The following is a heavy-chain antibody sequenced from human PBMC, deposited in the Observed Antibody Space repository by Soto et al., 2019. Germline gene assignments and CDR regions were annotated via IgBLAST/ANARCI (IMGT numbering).Heavy chain of an antibody. D-gene: IGHD3-10*01. Sequence: TSETLSLTCTVSGGSISSYCWSWIRQPPGKGLEWIGYVFYSGITKYHPSLESRVTISLDTSKNHFSLKLSSVTSADTAVYYCAGYSYGKNWFDPWGQGTLVTVSS. CDR3: AGYSYGKNWFDP. CDR2: VFYSGIT. V-gene: IGHV4-59*01. J-gene: IGHJ5*02. CDR1: GGSISSYC.